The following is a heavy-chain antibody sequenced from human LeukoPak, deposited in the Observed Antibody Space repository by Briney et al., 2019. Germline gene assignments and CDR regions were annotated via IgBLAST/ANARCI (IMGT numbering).Heavy chain of an antibody. D-gene: IGHD3-22*01. CDR1: GFTFSSYE. V-gene: IGHV3-23*01. Sequence: QTGGSLRLSCAASGFTFSSYEMNWVRQAPGKGLEWVSAISGSGGSTYYADSVKGRFTISRDNAKNSVYLQMNSLRAEDTAVYYCVRNLRSSYSHDRSGPGDVWGKGTTVTVSS. J-gene: IGHJ6*04. CDR2: ISGSGGST. CDR3: VRNLRSSYSHDRSGPGDV.